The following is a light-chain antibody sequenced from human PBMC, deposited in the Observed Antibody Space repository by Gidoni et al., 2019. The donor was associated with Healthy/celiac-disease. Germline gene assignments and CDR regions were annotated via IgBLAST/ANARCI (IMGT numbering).Light chain of an antibody. V-gene: IGKV4-1*01. J-gene: IGKJ4*01. Sequence: DFVMTQSPESLAVSPGARATINCKSSQSVYYSPNNYNYLDWYQQRPGQPPKLLIYWASNRASGVPDRISGSGSGTDFTLTINNLQAEDVAVYYCQQYITSRPAFGGGTRVET. CDR2: WAS. CDR1: QSVYYSPNNYNY. CDR3: QQYITSRPA.